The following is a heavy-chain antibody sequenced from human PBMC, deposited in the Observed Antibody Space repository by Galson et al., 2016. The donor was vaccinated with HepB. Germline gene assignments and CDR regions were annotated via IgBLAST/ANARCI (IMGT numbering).Heavy chain of an antibody. CDR2: ISSSGSTI. Sequence: SLRLSCAASGFTFSDYYMSWIRQAPGKGLEWVSYISSSGSTIYYADSVKGRYTITRDNAKNSLYLQMNCLRAEDTAVYFRARDQRGYSSSHPGPDYWGQGTLVTVSS. D-gene: IGHD6-13*01. CDR1: GFTFSDYY. CDR3: ARDQRGYSSSHPGPDY. V-gene: IGHV3-11*01. J-gene: IGHJ4*02.